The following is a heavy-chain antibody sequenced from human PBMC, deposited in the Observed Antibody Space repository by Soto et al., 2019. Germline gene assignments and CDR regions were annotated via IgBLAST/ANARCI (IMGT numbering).Heavy chain of an antibody. Sequence: GGSLRLSCVASGFTFSSYSMNWVRQAPGKGLEWVSYISSSSSTIYYADSVKGRFTISRDNAKNSLYLQMNSLRDEDTAVYYCARGVELRFLEWFGYGGTDVWGQGTTVTVSS. D-gene: IGHD3-3*01. J-gene: IGHJ6*02. V-gene: IGHV3-48*02. CDR1: GFTFSSYS. CDR2: ISSSSSTI. CDR3: ARGVELRFLEWFGYGGTDV.